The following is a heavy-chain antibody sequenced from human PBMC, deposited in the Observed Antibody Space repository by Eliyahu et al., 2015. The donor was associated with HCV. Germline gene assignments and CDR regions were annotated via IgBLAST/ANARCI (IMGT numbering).Heavy chain of an antibody. CDR1: GGSLSGYY. D-gene: IGHD5-18*01. CDR3: ARMQLWPTGVFDD. Sequence: QVQLQQWGAGXXKPSETLSLTCAVXGGSLSGYYWSWIRQPPGKGLEWIGKINHSGSTNYNPSLKSRVTISVDTSKNQFSLKTSSVTAADTAVYYCARMQLWPTGVFDDWGQGTLVTVSS. CDR2: INHSGST. V-gene: IGHV4-34*01. J-gene: IGHJ4*02.